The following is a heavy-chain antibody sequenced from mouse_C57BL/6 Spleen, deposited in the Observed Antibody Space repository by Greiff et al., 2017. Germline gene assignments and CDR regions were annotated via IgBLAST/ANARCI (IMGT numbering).Heavy chain of an antibody. CDR3: ARNYGSTFDY. Sequence: EVQVVESGPELVKPGASVKMSCKASGYTFTDYNMHWVKQSHGKSLEWIGYINPNNGGTSYNQKFKGKATLTVNKSSSTAYMELRSLTSEDSAVYYCARNYGSTFDYWGQGTTLTVSS. CDR1: GYTFTDYN. CDR2: INPNNGGT. V-gene: IGHV1-22*01. J-gene: IGHJ2*01. D-gene: IGHD1-1*01.